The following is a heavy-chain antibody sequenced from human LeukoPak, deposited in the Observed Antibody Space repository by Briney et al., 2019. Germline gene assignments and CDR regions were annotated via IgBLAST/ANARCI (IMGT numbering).Heavy chain of an antibody. CDR1: GGTFSSYA. D-gene: IGHD4-23*01. V-gene: IGHV1-69*05. Sequence: SVKVSCKASGGTFSSYAISWVRQAPGQGLEWMGGIIPIFGTANYAQKLQGRVTMTTDTSTSTAYMELRSLRSDDTAVYYCARVGNSVDPVAFDIWGQGTMVTVSS. J-gene: IGHJ3*02. CDR3: ARVGNSVDPVAFDI. CDR2: IIPIFGTA.